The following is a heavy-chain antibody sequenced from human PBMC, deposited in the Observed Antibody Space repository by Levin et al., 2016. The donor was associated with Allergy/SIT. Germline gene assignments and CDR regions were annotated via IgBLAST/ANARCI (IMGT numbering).Heavy chain of an antibody. J-gene: IGHJ6*02. V-gene: IGHV3-7*03. CDR3: ARVYASSSGRAMDV. D-gene: IGHD6-6*01. CDR1: GFIFGSYW. Sequence: GGSLRLSCATSGFIFGSYWMSWVRQAPGKGLEWVANIEEDGSGKTYVDSVKGRFTLSRDNAKRTLYLQMNGLRAEDTAVYYCARVYASSSGRAMDVWGQGTTVTVSS. CDR2: IEEDGSGK.